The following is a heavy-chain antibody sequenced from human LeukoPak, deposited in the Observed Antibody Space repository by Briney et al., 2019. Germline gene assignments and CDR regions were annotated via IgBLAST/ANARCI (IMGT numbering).Heavy chain of an antibody. D-gene: IGHD6-19*01. CDR3: ARVRYSSGWYDFDY. V-gene: IGHV3-11*04. Sequence: NPGGSLRLSCAAAGFTLSDYYMSWIRQAPGQGLEWVSCISSSGTNTNYADSVKGRFTISRDNAKNSVHLQMNSPRAEDTAVYYCARVRYSSGWYDFDYWGQGTLVTVSS. CDR1: GFTLSDYY. CDR2: ISSSGTNT. J-gene: IGHJ4*02.